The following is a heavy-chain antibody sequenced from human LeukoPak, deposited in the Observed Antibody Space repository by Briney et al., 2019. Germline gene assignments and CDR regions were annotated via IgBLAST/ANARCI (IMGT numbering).Heavy chain of an antibody. Sequence: ETLSLTCTVSGGSISSYYWSWIRQPPGKGLEWIGYIYYSGSTNYNPSLKSRVTISVDTSKNQFSLKLSSVTAADTAVYYCARTTMVRGTYYMDVWGKGTTVTISS. CDR1: GGSISSYY. CDR3: ARTTMVRGTYYMDV. D-gene: IGHD3-10*01. J-gene: IGHJ6*03. CDR2: IYYSGST. V-gene: IGHV4-59*01.